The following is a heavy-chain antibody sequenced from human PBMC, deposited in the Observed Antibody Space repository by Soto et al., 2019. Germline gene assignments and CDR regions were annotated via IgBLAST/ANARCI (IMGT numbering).Heavy chain of an antibody. D-gene: IGHD3-22*01. CDR3: AKDLRYDSRGYYHY. Sequence: PGGSLRLSCAASGFTFDDYAMHWVRQAPGKGLEWVSGISWNSGTIGYADSVKGRFTISRDNAKNSLYLQMNSLRAEDAALYYCAKDLRYDSRGYYHYWGQGT. CDR1: GFTFDDYA. CDR2: ISWNSGTI. V-gene: IGHV3-9*01. J-gene: IGHJ4*02.